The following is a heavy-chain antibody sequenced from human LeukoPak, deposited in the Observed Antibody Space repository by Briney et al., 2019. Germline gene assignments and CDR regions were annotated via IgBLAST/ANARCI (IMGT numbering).Heavy chain of an antibody. CDR2: ISAYNGNT. V-gene: IGHV1-18*01. Sequence: ASVKVSCKASGGTFSSYAISWVRQAPGQGLEWMGWISAYNGNTNYAQKLQGRVTMTTDTSTSTAYMELRSLRSDDTAVYYCASALADDAFDIWGQGTMVTVSS. CDR3: ASALADDAFDI. J-gene: IGHJ3*02. CDR1: GGTFSSYA.